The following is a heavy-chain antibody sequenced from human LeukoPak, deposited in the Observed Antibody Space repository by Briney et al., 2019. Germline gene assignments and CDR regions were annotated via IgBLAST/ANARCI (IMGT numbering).Heavy chain of an antibody. Sequence: GGSLRLSCAASGFTFSSYEMNWVRQAPGKGLEWVSYISSSGSTIYYADSVKGRFTISRDNAKNSLYLQMNSLRAEDTAVYYCARKYYDSGGWGNFQHWGQGTLVTVSS. CDR3: ARKYYDSGGWGNFQH. V-gene: IGHV3-48*03. J-gene: IGHJ1*01. CDR2: ISSSGSTI. CDR1: GFTFSSYE. D-gene: IGHD3-22*01.